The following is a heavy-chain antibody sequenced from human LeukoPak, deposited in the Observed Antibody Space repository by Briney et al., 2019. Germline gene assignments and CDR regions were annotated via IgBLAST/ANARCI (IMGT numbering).Heavy chain of an antibody. J-gene: IGHJ4*02. CDR3: ARLDCFVEGCYNH. CDR2: VSSDGTS. CDR1: GDSVSSSY. V-gene: IGHV4-59*02. D-gene: IGHD2-15*01. Sequence: SETLSLTFSVSGDSVSSSYWNWIRQPPGKGLEGIGYVSSDGTSNYTPSLRSRLIISVDTAKNNISLILPSVTAADTAIYYCARLDCFVEGCYNHWGRGTLVTVSS.